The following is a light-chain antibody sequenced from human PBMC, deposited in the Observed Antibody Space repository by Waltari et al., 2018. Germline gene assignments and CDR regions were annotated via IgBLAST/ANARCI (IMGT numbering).Light chain of an antibody. CDR2: RDN. J-gene: IGLJ2*01. CDR3: AAGWDYSLGAVP. V-gene: IGLV1-47*01. Sequence: QSVLTQPPSASGTPGQRVTIPCPGSSSNIGSDCVYGYPQLPGPAPKPLIYRDNQRPSGVPDRSSGSKSGTSASLAISGLRSEDEADYYCAAGWDYSLGAVPFGGGTKLTVL. CDR1: SSNIGSDC.